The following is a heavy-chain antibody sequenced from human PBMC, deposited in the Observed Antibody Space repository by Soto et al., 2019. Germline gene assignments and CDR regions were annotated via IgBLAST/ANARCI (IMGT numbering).Heavy chain of an antibody. Sequence: QVQLQESGPGLVKPSETLSLTCTVSGGSITPYYWIWIRQPPGKGLEWIVYIYFAGTTTYNPSLKSRVPMAVATSANQFSLKLTSVTAADTAVYYCARLGGYLQALASWGQRTLVTVSS. V-gene: IGHV4-59*08. J-gene: IGHJ4*02. CDR2: IYFAGTT. D-gene: IGHD3-22*01. CDR1: GGSITPYY. CDR3: ARLGGYLQALAS.